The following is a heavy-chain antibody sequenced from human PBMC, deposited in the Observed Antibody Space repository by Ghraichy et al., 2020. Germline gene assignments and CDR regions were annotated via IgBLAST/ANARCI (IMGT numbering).Heavy chain of an antibody. CDR2: VFVSGDT. CDR3: ARESVAVAGLDS. V-gene: IGHV4-4*07. D-gene: IGHD6-19*01. CDR1: GGSVSGHF. J-gene: IGHJ4*02. Sequence: GSLSLTCTVSGGSVSGHFWTWVRQPAGKGLEWIGRVFVSGDTNYNPSLKSRLTISLDTSKNQFSLTLTSVTAADTALYYCARESVAVAGLDSWGQGIPVTVSS.